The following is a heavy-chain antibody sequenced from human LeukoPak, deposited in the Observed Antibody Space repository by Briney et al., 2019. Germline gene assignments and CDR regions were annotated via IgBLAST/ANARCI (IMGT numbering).Heavy chain of an antibody. Sequence: GRSLRLSCAASGFTFSSYAMHWVRQAPGKGLEWVAVISYDGSNKYYADSVKGRFTISRDNSKNTLYLQMTSLRAEDTAVYYCARDHQNGRADIVVVTAPIDYWGQGNRDTVSS. CDR1: GFTFSSYA. V-gene: IGHV3-30-3*01. J-gene: IGHJ4*02. CDR2: ISYDGSNK. D-gene: IGHD2-21*02. CDR3: ARDHQNGRADIVVVTAPIDY.